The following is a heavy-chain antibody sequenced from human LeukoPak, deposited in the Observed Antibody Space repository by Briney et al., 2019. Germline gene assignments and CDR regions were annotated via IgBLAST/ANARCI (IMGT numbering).Heavy chain of an antibody. Sequence: SETLSLTCTVSGGSISSSYYYWGWIRQPPGKGLEWIGSIHYSGSTYYNPSLKSRVTISEDTSKNQFSLKLSSVTAADTAVYYCAVLEVYYSGSGTYYWGQGTLVTVSS. J-gene: IGHJ4*02. CDR1: GGSISSSYYY. V-gene: IGHV4-39*07. CDR2: IHYSGST. D-gene: IGHD3-10*01. CDR3: AVLEVYYSGSGTYY.